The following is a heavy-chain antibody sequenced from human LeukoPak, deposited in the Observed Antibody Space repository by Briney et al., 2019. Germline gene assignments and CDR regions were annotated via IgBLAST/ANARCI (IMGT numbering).Heavy chain of an antibody. CDR3: ANSYYYDSSGYSAFDI. Sequence: GGSLRLSCAASGFTFSSYGMHWVRQAPGKGLEWVAFIRYDRSNKYYADSVKGRFTISRDNSKNTLYLQMNSLRTEDTAVYYCANSYYYDSSGYSAFDIWGQGTMVTVSS. CDR2: IRYDRSNK. V-gene: IGHV3-30*02. D-gene: IGHD3-22*01. J-gene: IGHJ3*02. CDR1: GFTFSSYG.